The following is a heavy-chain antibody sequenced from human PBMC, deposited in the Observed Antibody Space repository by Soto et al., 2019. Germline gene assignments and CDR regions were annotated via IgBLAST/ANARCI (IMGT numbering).Heavy chain of an antibody. J-gene: IGHJ4*02. CDR2: IIPLFGTA. CDR1: GVTFSSET. CDR3: ATELGENPASPFDA. V-gene: IGHV1-69*01. Sequence: QVQLVQSGADVKKPGSSVKVSCQASGVTFSSETLGWVRQAPGQGLEWVGGIIPLFGTASYAQKFQGRVTITADESTSTVDMELSSLISDDTAVYFCATELGENPASPFDAWGQGTLVTVSS. D-gene: IGHD3-10*01.